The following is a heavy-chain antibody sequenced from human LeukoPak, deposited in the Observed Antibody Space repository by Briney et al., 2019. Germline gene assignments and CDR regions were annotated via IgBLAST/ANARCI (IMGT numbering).Heavy chain of an antibody. D-gene: IGHD6-19*01. Sequence: SETLSLTCAVYGGSFSGYYWGWIRQPPGKGLEWIGEINHSGSTNYNPSLKSRVTISVDTSKNQFSLKLSSVTAADTAVYYCATLPHVAVAETFDYWGQGTLVTVSS. V-gene: IGHV4-34*01. CDR3: ATLPHVAVAETFDY. CDR1: GGSFSGYY. CDR2: INHSGST. J-gene: IGHJ4*02.